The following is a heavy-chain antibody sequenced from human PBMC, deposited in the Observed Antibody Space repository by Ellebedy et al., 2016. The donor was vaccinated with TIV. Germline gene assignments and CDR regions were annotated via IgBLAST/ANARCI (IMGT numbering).Heavy chain of an antibody. D-gene: IGHD2-2*01. CDR3: AKVLVVVPAALDAFDI. CDR2: ISGSGGST. V-gene: IGHV3-23*01. J-gene: IGHJ3*02. Sequence: GESLKISXAASGFTFSSYSMNWVRQAPGKGLEWVSAISGSGGSTYYADSVKGRFTISRDNSKNTLYLQMNSLRAEDTAVYYCAKVLVVVPAALDAFDIWGQGTMVTVAS. CDR1: GFTFSSYS.